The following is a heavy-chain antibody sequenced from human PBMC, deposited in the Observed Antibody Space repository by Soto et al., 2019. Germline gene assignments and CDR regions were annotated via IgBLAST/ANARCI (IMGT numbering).Heavy chain of an antibody. V-gene: IGHV3-30-3*01. CDR3: ARAPGSYREYYFAY. CDR2: ISYDGSNK. J-gene: IGHJ4*02. D-gene: IGHD2-15*01. Sequence: QVQLVESGGGVVQPGRSLRLSCAASGFTFSSYAMHWVRQAPGKGLEWVAVISYDGSNKYYADSVKGRFTISRDNSKNTLYLQMNSLRAEDTAVYYCARAPGSYREYYFAYWGQGTLVTVSS. CDR1: GFTFSSYA.